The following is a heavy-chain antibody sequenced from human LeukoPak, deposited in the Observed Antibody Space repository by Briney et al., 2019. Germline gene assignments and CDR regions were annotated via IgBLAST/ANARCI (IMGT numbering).Heavy chain of an antibody. CDR2: INHSGST. Sequence: SETLSLTCAVYGGSFSGYYWSWIRQPPGKGLEWIREINHSGSTNYNPSLKSRVTISVDTSKNQFSLKLSSVTAADTAVYYCARDGYCSGGSCYGISVGWFDPWGQGTLVTVSS. CDR3: ARDGYCSGGSCYGISVGWFDP. CDR1: GGSFSGYY. D-gene: IGHD2-15*01. J-gene: IGHJ5*02. V-gene: IGHV4-34*01.